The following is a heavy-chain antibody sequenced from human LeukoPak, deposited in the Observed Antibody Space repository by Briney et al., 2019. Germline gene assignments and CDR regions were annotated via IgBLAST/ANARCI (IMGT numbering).Heavy chain of an antibody. J-gene: IGHJ4*02. V-gene: IGHV1-2*02. D-gene: IGHD3-10*01. CDR3: ARVMVRGLIYFDY. Sequence: ASVKVSCKASGGTFSSYAISWVRQAPGQGLEWMGWINPNSGGTNYAQKFQGRVTMTRDTSISTAYMELSRLRSDDTAVYYCARVMVRGLIYFDYWGQGTLVTVSS. CDR2: INPNSGGT. CDR1: GGTFSSYA.